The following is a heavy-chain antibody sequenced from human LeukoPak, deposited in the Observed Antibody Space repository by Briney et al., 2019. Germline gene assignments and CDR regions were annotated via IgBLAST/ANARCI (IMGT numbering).Heavy chain of an antibody. J-gene: IGHJ6*03. D-gene: IGHD2-21*01. CDR2: TNPITGAP. CDR3: ARDSRDLPDNYYYMAV. CDR1: GGNFNNNV. V-gene: IGHV1-69*05. Sequence: ASVKVSCKASGGNFNNNVFTWVRQAPGQGLEWMGETNPITGAPNFAQTFQGRLTITTDESTSTLYMELSSLRSEDTAVYFCARDSRDLPDNYYYMAVWGTGTTVTVSS.